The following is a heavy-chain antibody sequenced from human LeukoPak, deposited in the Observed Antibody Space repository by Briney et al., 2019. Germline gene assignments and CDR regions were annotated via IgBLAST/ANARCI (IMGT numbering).Heavy chain of an antibody. D-gene: IGHD3-3*01. CDR3: AKDGRYYDFWSGYYTDYYYYYMDV. CDR1: GFTFSNYA. V-gene: IGHV3-23*01. J-gene: IGHJ6*03. Sequence: GGSLRLSCAASGFTFSNYAMSWVRQAPGKGLEWVSAISGSGGSTYYADSVKGRFTISRDNSKNTLYLQMNSLRVEDTAVYYCAKDGRYYDFWSGYYTDYYYYYMDVWGKGTTVTVSS. CDR2: ISGSGGST.